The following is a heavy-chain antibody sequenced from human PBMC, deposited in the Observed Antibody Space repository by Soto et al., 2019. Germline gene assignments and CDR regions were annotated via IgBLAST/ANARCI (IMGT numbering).Heavy chain of an antibody. J-gene: IGHJ6*02. V-gene: IGHV1-69*01. CDR1: GGTFSSYA. CDR3: ARDGRTGTQTSSGMDV. CDR2: IIPIFGTA. D-gene: IGHD1-1*01. Sequence: QVQLVQSGAEVKKPGSSVKVSCKASGGTFSSYAISWVRQAPGQGLEWMGGIIPIFGTANYAQKFQGRVTITADESTSTAYMELSSLRSEDTAVYYCARDGRTGTQTSSGMDVWGQGTTVTVSS.